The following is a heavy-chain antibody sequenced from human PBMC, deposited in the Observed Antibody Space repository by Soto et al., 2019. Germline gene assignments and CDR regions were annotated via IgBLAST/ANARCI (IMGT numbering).Heavy chain of an antibody. V-gene: IGHV3-21*01. Sequence: GGSLRLSCAASGFTFRSFTMNWVRQASGKGLEWVSTISSNSAYIYYTDALRGRFTISRDNAKNSLHLQMNSLRAEDTAVYYCTRDASRDSSARGWFDPWGPGTLVTVSS. J-gene: IGHJ5*02. D-gene: IGHD6-13*01. CDR1: GFTFRSFT. CDR3: TRDASRDSSARGWFDP. CDR2: ISSNSAYI.